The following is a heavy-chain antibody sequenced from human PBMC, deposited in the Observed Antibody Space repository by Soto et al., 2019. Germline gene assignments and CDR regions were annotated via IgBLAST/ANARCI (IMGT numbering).Heavy chain of an antibody. CDR2: IIPIFGTA. CDR1: GGTFSSYA. Sequence: ASVKVSCKASGGTFSSYAISWVRQAPGQGLEWMGGIIPIFGTANYAQKFQGRVTITADESTSTAYMELSSLRSEDTAVYYFARGGYSGYDEMGDWFDPWGQGTLVTVSS. V-gene: IGHV1-69*13. D-gene: IGHD5-12*01. CDR3: ARGGYSGYDEMGDWFDP. J-gene: IGHJ5*02.